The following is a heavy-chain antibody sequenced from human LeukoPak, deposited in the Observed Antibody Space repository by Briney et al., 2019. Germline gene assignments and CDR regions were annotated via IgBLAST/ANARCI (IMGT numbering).Heavy chain of an antibody. Sequence: PGRSLRLSCAASGFKFDDYAVHWVRQGPGKGLEWDSGISWNSGIIDYADSVKGRFTISRDNAKSSLFLQMNSLRVEDTALYYCAREGLTVDAFDIWGPGTVVTVSS. CDR2: ISWNSGII. J-gene: IGHJ3*02. V-gene: IGHV3-9*01. CDR3: AREGLTVDAFDI. CDR1: GFKFDDYA. D-gene: IGHD2-21*02.